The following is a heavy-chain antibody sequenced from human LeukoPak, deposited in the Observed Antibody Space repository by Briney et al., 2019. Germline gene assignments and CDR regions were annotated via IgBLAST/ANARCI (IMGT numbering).Heavy chain of an antibody. J-gene: IGHJ5*02. D-gene: IGHD3-16*01. V-gene: IGHV4-4*07. Sequence: SETLSLTCAVYGGSFSGYYWSWIRQPAGKGLEWIGRIYTSGSTNYNPSLKSRVTMSVDTSKNQFSLKLSSVTAADTAVYYCARDFYVWGAAFDPWGQGTLVTVSS. CDR2: IYTSGST. CDR1: GGSFSGYY. CDR3: ARDFYVWGAAFDP.